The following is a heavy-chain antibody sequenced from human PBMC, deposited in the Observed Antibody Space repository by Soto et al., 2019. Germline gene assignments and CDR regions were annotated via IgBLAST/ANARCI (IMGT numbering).Heavy chain of an antibody. CDR1: GFTFSSFA. J-gene: IGHJ6*02. D-gene: IGHD3-10*01. CDR3: AKGSITFFYGVDV. Sequence: GGSLRLSCAASGFTFSSFAMNWVRQAPGKGLEWVSTISDGGGTTHYADSVKDRFTISRDNSKNILYLQMNILRAEDTAVYYCAKGSITFFYGVDVWGQGTTVTVSS. V-gene: IGHV3-23*01. CDR2: ISDGGGTT.